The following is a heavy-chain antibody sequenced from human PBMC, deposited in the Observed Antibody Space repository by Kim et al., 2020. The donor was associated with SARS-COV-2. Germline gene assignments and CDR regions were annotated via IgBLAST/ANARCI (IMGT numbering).Heavy chain of an antibody. J-gene: IGHJ6*02. CDR3: ARDLLSTIFGVVRAGMDV. Sequence: KGPFSISRDNSKNSLYLQMTSLRAEDTAVYYCARDLLSTIFGVVRAGMDVWGQGTTVTVSS. V-gene: IGHV3-48*03. D-gene: IGHD3-3*01.